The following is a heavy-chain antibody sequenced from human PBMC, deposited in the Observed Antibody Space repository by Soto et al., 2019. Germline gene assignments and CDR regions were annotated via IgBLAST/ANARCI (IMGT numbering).Heavy chain of an antibody. V-gene: IGHV3-7*01. CDR2: IKQDGSVK. CDR1: GFTFSNYW. D-gene: IGHD6-6*01. J-gene: IGHJ4*02. CDR3: ARIGYSSSSFDY. Sequence: GGSLRLSCAASGFTFSNYWTSWVRQAPGKGLEWVANIKQDGSVKYYVASVKGRFTISRDNAKNSLYLQMNSLRAEDTAVYYCARIGYSSSSFDYWGQGTLVTVSS.